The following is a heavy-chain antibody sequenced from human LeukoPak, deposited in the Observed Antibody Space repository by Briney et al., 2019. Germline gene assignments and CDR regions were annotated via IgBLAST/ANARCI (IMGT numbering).Heavy chain of an antibody. V-gene: IGHV1-3*01. CDR3: ARDGYGSGKGYFDY. CDR1: GYTFTSYA. D-gene: IGHD3-10*01. J-gene: IGHJ4*02. CDR2: INAGNGNT. Sequence: ASVKVSCKASGYTFTSYAMHWVRQAPGQRLEWMGWINAGNGNTKSAQKFQGRVTMTTDTSTSTAYMELRSLRSDDTAMYYCARDGYGSGKGYFDYWGQGSLVTVSS.